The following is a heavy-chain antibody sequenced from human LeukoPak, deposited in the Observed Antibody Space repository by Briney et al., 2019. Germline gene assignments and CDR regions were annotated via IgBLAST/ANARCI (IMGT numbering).Heavy chain of an antibody. Sequence: SLRLSCAASGFTFSSYEMNWVRQAPGKGLEWVAVISYDGSNKYYADSVKGRFTISRDNSKNTLYLQMNSLRAEDTAVYYCARIRTYYYDSSPSTQDAFDIWGQGTMVTVSS. CDR3: ARIRTYYYDSSPSTQDAFDI. D-gene: IGHD3-22*01. J-gene: IGHJ3*02. CDR1: GFTFSSYE. CDR2: ISYDGSNK. V-gene: IGHV3-30*04.